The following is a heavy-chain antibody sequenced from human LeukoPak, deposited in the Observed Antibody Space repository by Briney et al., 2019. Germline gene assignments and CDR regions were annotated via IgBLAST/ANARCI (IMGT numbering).Heavy chain of an antibody. D-gene: IGHD6-19*01. J-gene: IGHJ6*03. CDR3: ARAGWPTINFCDSSYFMDV. CDR2: INWNGAST. V-gene: IGHV3-20*04. Sequence: GGSLRLSCAASGFSFDDLGMTWVRHVPGEGLEWVAGINWNGASTGYADSVRGRFTISRDNAKNSLYLQMNSLRAEDTALYYCARAGWPTINFCDSSYFMDVWGKGTTVNVS. CDR1: GFSFDDLG.